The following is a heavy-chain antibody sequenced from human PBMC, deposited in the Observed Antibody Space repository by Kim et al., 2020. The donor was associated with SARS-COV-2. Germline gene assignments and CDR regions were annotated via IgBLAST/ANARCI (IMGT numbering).Heavy chain of an antibody. J-gene: IGHJ4*02. V-gene: IGHV3-74*01. CDR2: T. CDR3: AISIVGPSTDY. Sequence: TSHADSVKGRFTISRDNAKNTLYLQMNSLRVEDTAVYYCAISIVGPSTDYWGQGTLVTVSS. D-gene: IGHD1-26*01.